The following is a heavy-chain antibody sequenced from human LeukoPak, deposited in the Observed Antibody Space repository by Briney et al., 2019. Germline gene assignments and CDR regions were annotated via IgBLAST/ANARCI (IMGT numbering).Heavy chain of an antibody. J-gene: IGHJ4*02. D-gene: IGHD6-19*01. CDR1: GFTFSRYW. CDR3: ARTSSGWYYFDY. Sequence: QPGGSLRLSCAASGFTFSRYWMSWVRQAPGKGLEWVSVIYSGGSTYYADSVKGRFTISRDNSKNTLYLQMNSLRAEDTAVYYCARTSSGWYYFDYWGQGTLVTVSS. V-gene: IGHV3-53*01. CDR2: IYSGGST.